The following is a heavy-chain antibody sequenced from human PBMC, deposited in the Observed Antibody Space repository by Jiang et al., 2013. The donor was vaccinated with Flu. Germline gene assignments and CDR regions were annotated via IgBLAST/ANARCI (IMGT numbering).Heavy chain of an antibody. CDR1: GYTFTSYG. Sequence: SGAEVKKPGASVKVSCKASGYTFTSYGISWVRQAPGQGLEWMGWISAYNGNTNYAQKLQGRVTMTTDTSTSTAYMELRSLRSDDTAVYYCARDRRRLVVWSGYCYFDYWGQGTLVTVSS. J-gene: IGHJ4*02. V-gene: IGHV1-18*04. CDR2: ISAYNGNT. CDR3: ARDRRRLVVWSGYCYFDY. D-gene: IGHD3-3*01.